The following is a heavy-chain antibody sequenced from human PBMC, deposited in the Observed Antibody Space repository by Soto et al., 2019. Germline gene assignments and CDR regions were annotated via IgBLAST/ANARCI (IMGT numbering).Heavy chain of an antibody. CDR2: IIPLFGTA. CDR3: ATELGENPASPFDA. Sequence: QVQLVRSGADVKKPGSSVKVSCQASGVTFSSETLGWVRQAPGQGLEWVGGIIPLFGTASYAQKFQGRVTMTADESTSTVYMELSSLRSDDTAVYFCATELGENPASPFDAWGQGTLVTVSS. V-gene: IGHV1-69*01. CDR1: GVTFSSET. J-gene: IGHJ4*02. D-gene: IGHD3-10*01.